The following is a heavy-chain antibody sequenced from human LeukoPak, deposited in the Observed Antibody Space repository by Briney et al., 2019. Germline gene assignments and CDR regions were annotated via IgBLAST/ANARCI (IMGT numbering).Heavy chain of an antibody. CDR1: GYTFTSYG. D-gene: IGHD3-3*01. Sequence: ASVKVSCKASGYTFTSYGISWVRQAPGQGLEWMGWISAYNGNTNYAQKVQGRVTITADISTNTVYMELSSLRSEDTAVYFCAGIPVFGVVLHQEPVWGKGTTVTVSS. J-gene: IGHJ6*04. CDR2: ISAYNGNT. CDR3: AGIPVFGVVLHQEPV. V-gene: IGHV1-18*01.